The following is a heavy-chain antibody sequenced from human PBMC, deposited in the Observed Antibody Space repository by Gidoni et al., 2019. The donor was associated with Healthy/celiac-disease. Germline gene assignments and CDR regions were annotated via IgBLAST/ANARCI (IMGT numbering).Heavy chain of an antibody. J-gene: IGHJ4*02. CDR2: ISGSGGST. CDR1: GCTFSSYA. CDR3: AKGYSSGWSFDY. D-gene: IGHD6-19*01. V-gene: IGHV3-23*01. Sequence: EVQLLESGGGLVQPGGSLRLSWAASGCTFSSYAMSWVRQAPGKGLEWFSAISGSGGSTYYADSVKGRFTISRDNSKNTLYLQMNSLRAEDTAVYYCAKGYSSGWSFDYWGQGTLVTVSS.